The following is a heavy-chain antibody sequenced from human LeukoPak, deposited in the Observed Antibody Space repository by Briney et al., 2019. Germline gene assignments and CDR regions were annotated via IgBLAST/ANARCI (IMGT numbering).Heavy chain of an antibody. CDR2: INHSGST. D-gene: IGHD2-15*01. Sequence: SETLSLTCAVYGGSFSGYYWSWIRQPPGKGLEWIGEINHSGSTNYNPSLKSRVTISVDTSKNQFSLKLSSVTAADTAVYYCARSGYCSGGSCYRYYYYYMDVWGKGTTVTVSS. CDR1: GGSFSGYY. J-gene: IGHJ6*03. V-gene: IGHV4-34*01. CDR3: ARSGYCSGGSCYRYYYYYMDV.